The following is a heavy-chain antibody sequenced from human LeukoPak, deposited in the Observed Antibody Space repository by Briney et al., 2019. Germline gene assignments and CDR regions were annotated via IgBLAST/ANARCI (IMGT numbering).Heavy chain of an antibody. V-gene: IGHV4-39*01. CDR3: ARNRYCSSTSCPGYFDY. Sequence: PSETLSLTCTVSGGSISSSSYYWGWIRQPPGKGLEWIGSIYYSGSTYYNPSLKSRVTISVDTSKNQFSLKLSSVTAADTAVYYCARNRYCSSTSCPGYFDYWGQGTLVTVSS. D-gene: IGHD2-2*01. J-gene: IGHJ4*02. CDR2: IYYSGST. CDR1: GGSISSSSYY.